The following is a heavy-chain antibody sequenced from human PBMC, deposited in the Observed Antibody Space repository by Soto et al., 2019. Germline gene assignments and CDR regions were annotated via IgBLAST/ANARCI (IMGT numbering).Heavy chain of an antibody. V-gene: IGHV3-23*01. D-gene: IGHD1-26*01. CDR3: AKLYSSSGYRGSWFDP. J-gene: IGHJ5*02. CDR1: GFTFSSYG. CDR2: ISGSGGSR. Sequence: EVQVLESGGGLVQPGGSLRLSCAASGFTFSSYGMSWVRQAPGKGLEWVSTISGSGGSRYYADSVKGRFIISRDNANNTLYLQMNSLRAEDTAVYYCAKLYSSSGYRGSWFDPRGQGTLVTVSS.